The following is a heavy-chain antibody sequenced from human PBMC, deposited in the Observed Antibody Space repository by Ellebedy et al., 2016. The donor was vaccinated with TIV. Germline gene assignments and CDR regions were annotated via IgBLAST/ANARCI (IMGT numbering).Heavy chain of an antibody. D-gene: IGHD3-9*01. Sequence: SETLSLTCTVSGGSISGASYYWGWIRQPPGKGLEWFGNIFDTGSAYYNPSPKSRFSISVDTSKNQFSLKLVSVTAADAAVYYCARSLFIFSFDKCYFDLWGRGTLVTVSS. J-gene: IGHJ2*01. CDR2: IFDTGSA. V-gene: IGHV4-39*01. CDR3: ARSLFIFSFDKCYFDL. CDR1: GGSISGASYY.